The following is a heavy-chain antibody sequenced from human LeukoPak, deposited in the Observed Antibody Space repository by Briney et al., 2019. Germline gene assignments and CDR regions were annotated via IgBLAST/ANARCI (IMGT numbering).Heavy chain of an antibody. V-gene: IGHV4-31*03. CDR3: ARSRRNYDSSGYYWEH. J-gene: IGHJ4*02. CDR2: IYYGGSS. CDR1: GGSISSGGYY. Sequence: PSETLSLTCTVSGGSISSGGYYWSWIRQHPGKGLEWIGYIYYGGSSYYNPSLKSRAVISIDTSKNQFSLKLSSLTAADTAVYYCARSRRNYDSSGYYWEHWGQGTLVTVSS. D-gene: IGHD3-22*01.